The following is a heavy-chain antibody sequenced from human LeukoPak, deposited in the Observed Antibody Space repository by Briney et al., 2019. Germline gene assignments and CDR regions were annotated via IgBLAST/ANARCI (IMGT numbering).Heavy chain of an antibody. CDR2: ISSSSSYM. Sequence: GGSLRLSCAASGFIFSSYTMNWVRQAPGKGLEWVSSISSSSSYMYYADSVKGRFTISRDNAKNSLYLQMNSLRAEDTAVYYCAREPIAADGIDYWGQGTLVTVSS. V-gene: IGHV3-21*04. CDR1: GFIFSSYT. D-gene: IGHD6-13*01. CDR3: AREPIAADGIDY. J-gene: IGHJ4*02.